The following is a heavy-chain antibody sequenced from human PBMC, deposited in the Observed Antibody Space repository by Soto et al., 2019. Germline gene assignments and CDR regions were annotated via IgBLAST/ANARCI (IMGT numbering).Heavy chain of an antibody. CDR2: ISSDEKIK. Sequence: WWSLRLSCLASVFIFSNFGMHWFRQAPGKGLEWVAVISSDEKIKQYADSVRGRFAISRDNSKNTLYLQMTSLRAEDTAIYYCARGLRSVLDYWGQGTLVTVSS. V-gene: IGHV3-33*01. CDR3: ARGLRSVLDY. J-gene: IGHJ4*02. D-gene: IGHD6-6*01. CDR1: VFIFSNFG.